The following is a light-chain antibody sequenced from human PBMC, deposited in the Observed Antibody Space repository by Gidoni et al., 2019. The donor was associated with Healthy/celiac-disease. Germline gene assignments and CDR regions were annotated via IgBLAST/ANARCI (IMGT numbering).Light chain of an antibody. CDR1: QSVSSSY. CDR2: SAS. J-gene: IGKJ4*01. CDR3: QQYGSSPLT. Sequence: VLTGSPGTLSLSPGEIATRSCRASQSVSSSYLAWYQQKPGQAPRLLIYSASSRATGIPDRFSGSGSGTDFTLTISRLEPEDVAVYYCQQYGSSPLTFGGGTKVEIK. V-gene: IGKV3-20*01.